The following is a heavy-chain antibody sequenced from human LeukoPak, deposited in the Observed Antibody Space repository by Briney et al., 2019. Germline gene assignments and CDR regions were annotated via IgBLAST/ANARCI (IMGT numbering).Heavy chain of an antibody. J-gene: IGHJ4*02. CDR3: ARDQGSGSYLEYYFDY. V-gene: IGHV1-46*01. D-gene: IGHD1-26*01. CDR2: INPSGGST. Sequence: ASVKVSCKASGYTFTSYYMHWVRQAPGQGLEWMGIINPSGGSTSYAQKFQGRVTMTRDMSTSTVYMELSSLRSEDTAVYYCARDQGSGSYLEYYFDYWGQGTLVTVSS. CDR1: GYTFTSYY.